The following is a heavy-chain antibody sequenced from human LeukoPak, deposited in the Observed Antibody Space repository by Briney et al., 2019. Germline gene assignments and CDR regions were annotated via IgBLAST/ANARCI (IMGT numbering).Heavy chain of an antibody. V-gene: IGHV4-4*02. Sequence: KPSETLSLTCAVSGASISSGHWWSWVRQPPGKGLEWIGEIYHSGSTNYNPSLESRVTISIDKSKNQFSLNLRSVTAADTAVYYCAVNLGGTSSSWYNYFDSWGQGTLVTVSS. CDR3: AVNLGGTSSSWYNYFDS. D-gene: IGHD6-13*01. CDR2: IYHSGST. CDR1: GASISSGHW. J-gene: IGHJ4*02.